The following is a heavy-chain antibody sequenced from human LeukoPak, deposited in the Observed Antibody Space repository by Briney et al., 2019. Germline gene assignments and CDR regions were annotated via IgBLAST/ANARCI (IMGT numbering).Heavy chain of an antibody. J-gene: IGHJ5*02. D-gene: IGHD6-6*01. Sequence: GASVKVSCKASGYTFTGYYMHWVRQAPGQGLEWMGWINPNSGGTNYAQKFQGRVTMTRDTSISTAYMELSRLRSDDTAVYYCARDSLIYSSSSLSTHNWFDPWGQGTLVTVSS. CDR3: ARDSLIYSSSSLSTHNWFDP. CDR2: INPNSGGT. CDR1: GYTFTGYY. V-gene: IGHV1-2*02.